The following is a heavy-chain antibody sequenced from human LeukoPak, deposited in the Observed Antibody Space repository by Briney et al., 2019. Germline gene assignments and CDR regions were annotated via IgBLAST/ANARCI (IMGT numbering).Heavy chain of an antibody. D-gene: IGHD3-16*01. V-gene: IGHV1-69*04. CDR1: GGTFSSYA. Sequence: SVKVSCKASGGTFSSYAINWVRQAPGQGLEWMGRIIPILGIASYAQKFQGRVTITADKSTSTAYMELSSLRSEDTAVYYCAGGDFRPPDYYFDYWGQGTLVTVSS. J-gene: IGHJ4*02. CDR3: AGGDFRPPDYYFDY. CDR2: IIPILGIA.